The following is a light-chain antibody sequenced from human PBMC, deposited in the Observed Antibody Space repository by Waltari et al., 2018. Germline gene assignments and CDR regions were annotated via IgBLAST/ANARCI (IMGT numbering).Light chain of an antibody. J-gene: IGKJ4*01. CDR1: QSVGSS. Sequence: EIVLTQSPATLSLFPGERATLSCRARQSVGSSLAWYQQRPGQAPRLLIYDASNRATGIPARFSGSGSGTDFTLTISSLEPEDFAVYYCQQRSNWPPFTFGGGTKVEIK. V-gene: IGKV3-11*01. CDR2: DAS. CDR3: QQRSNWPPFT.